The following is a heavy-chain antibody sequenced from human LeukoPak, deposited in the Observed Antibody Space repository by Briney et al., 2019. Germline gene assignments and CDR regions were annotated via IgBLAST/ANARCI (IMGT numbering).Heavy chain of an antibody. CDR2: ISSSGGNT. V-gene: IGHV3-23*01. D-gene: IGHD1-26*01. Sequence: GGTLRLSCAASGFTFSSHGMSWVRQTPGKGLEWVSTISSSGGNTYYADSVKGRFTISRDNSKNTLYLQMNSLRAEDTAVYYCARGGSYLSAFDIWGQGTMVTVSS. J-gene: IGHJ3*02. CDR1: GFTFSSHG. CDR3: ARGGSYLSAFDI.